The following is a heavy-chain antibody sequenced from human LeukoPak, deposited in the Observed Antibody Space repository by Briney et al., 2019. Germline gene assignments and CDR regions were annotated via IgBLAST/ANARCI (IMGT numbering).Heavy chain of an antibody. CDR3: ATRIAAAGSKENWFDP. D-gene: IGHD6-13*01. CDR1: GGSFSGYY. Sequence: PSETLSLTCAVYGGSFSGYYWSWIRQPPGKGLEGVGEINHSGSTNYNPSLKSRVTISVDTSKNQFSLKLSSVTAADTAVYYCATRIAAAGSKENWFDPWGQGTLVTVSS. V-gene: IGHV4-34*01. J-gene: IGHJ5*02. CDR2: INHSGST.